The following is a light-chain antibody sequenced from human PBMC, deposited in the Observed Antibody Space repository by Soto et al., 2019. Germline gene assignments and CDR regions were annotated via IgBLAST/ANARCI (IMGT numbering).Light chain of an antibody. CDR2: RNK. CDR3: TSWDDSLSAWL. CDR1: TANIEANY. J-gene: IGLJ3*02. V-gene: IGLV1-47*01. Sequence: QSVLIQPPSASGTPGQRVTISCSGSTANIEANYVYWYQQLPGTAPKLLIYRNKERPSGVPDRFSGSKSGTSASLAVSGLRSEDGADYFCTSWDDSLSAWLFGGGTKLTVL.